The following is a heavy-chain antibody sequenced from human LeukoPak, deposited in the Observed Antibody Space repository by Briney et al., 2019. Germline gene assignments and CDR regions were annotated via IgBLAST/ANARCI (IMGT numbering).Heavy chain of an antibody. V-gene: IGHV3-66*01. Sequence: PGGSLRLSCAASEFTVSTNSMTWVRQAPGKGLEWVSVLYSDGRTYYADSVKGRFTISRDNSKNTLYLQMNSLRAEDTAVYYCASRQSGGFYWGQGTLVTVSS. CDR1: EFTVSTNS. CDR3: ASRQSGGFY. CDR2: LYSDGRT. D-gene: IGHD3-16*01. J-gene: IGHJ4*02.